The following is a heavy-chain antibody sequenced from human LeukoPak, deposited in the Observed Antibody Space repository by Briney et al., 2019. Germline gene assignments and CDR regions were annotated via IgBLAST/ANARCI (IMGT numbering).Heavy chain of an antibody. CDR2: IYYSGST. CDR1: GGSISSYY. D-gene: IGHD5-12*01. V-gene: IGHV4-59*01. Sequence: SSETLSLTCTVSGGSISSYYWSWIRQPPGKGLEWIGYIYYSGSTNYNPSLKSRVTISVDTSKNQFSLKLSSVTAADTAVYYCARDLATYVDYWGQGTLVTVSS. J-gene: IGHJ4*02. CDR3: ARDLATYVDY.